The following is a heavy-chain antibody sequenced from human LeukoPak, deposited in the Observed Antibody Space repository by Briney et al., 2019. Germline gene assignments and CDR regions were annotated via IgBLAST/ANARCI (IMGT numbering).Heavy chain of an antibody. Sequence: GGSLRRSGAASGFTCSSYSMNWVRQAPGKGLEWVSSIGSSSSSYIYYADSVKGRFTISRGNAKNSLYLQMNSLRAEDTAVYYCAILTGAIQGYWGQGTLVTVSS. D-gene: IGHD7-27*01. CDR1: GFTCSSYS. CDR2: IGSSSSSYI. CDR3: AILTGAIQGY. J-gene: IGHJ4*02. V-gene: IGHV3-21*01.